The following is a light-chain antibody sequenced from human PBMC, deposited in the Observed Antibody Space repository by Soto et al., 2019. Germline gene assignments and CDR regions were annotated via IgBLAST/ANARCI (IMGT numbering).Light chain of an antibody. CDR3: CSYTGTYV. J-gene: IGLJ1*01. V-gene: IGLV2-11*01. Sequence: QSVLAQPRSVSGSPGQSVTISCTGTSSDVGGYNYVSWYQQHPGKAPKLMICDVTKRPSGVPDRFSGSKSGNTASLTISGLQAEDEADYYCCSYTGTYVFGTGTKVT. CDR1: SSDVGGYNY. CDR2: DVT.